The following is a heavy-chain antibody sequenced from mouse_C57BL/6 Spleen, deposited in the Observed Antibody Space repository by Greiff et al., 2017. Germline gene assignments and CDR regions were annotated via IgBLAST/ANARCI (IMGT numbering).Heavy chain of an antibody. CDR3: ARLGY. V-gene: IGHV5-4*03. Sequence: EVKLVESGGGLVKPGGSLKLSCAASGFTFSSYAMSWVRQTPEKRLEWVATISDGGSYTYYPDNVKGRFTISRDNAKNNLYLQMSHLKSEDTAMYYCARLGYWGQGTTLTVSS. CDR1: GFTFSSYA. CDR2: ISDGGSYT. J-gene: IGHJ2*01.